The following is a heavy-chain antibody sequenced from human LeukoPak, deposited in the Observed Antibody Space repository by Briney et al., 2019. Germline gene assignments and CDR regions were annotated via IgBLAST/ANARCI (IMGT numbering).Heavy chain of an antibody. D-gene: IGHD6-13*01. J-gene: IGHJ1*01. CDR3: AREVTGSTWSAEFQH. CDR1: GSSISRDYY. Sequence: PSETLSLTCTVSGSSISRDYYWGWIRQPPGKGLEWIGSFSHSGSVYYNPSRESRATISVDTPKNQFSLKLTAVTAADTAFYYCAREVTGSTWSAEFQHWGQGTLVTVSS. CDR2: FSHSGSV. V-gene: IGHV4-38-2*02.